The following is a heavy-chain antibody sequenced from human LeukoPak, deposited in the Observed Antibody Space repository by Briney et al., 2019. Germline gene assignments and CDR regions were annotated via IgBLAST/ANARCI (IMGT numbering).Heavy chain of an antibody. J-gene: IGHJ4*02. CDR2: ISYTGTT. CDR3: ARLGGNWNSPGGDY. D-gene: IGHD2-21*01. V-gene: IGHV4-59*08. Sequence: SSETLSLTCSVSGGSINGYSWTWIRQPPGMRLEWVGHISYTGTTNYNPSLTTRVAISVDTSKNQFSLKLTSVTAADTGMYFCARLGGNWNSPGGDYWGQGTLVTVSS. CDR1: GGSINGYS.